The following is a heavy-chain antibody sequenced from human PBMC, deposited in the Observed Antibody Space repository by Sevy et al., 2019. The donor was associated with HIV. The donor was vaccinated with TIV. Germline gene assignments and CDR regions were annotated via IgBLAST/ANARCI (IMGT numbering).Heavy chain of an antibody. Sequence: GGSLRLSCAASGFTFSSYSMNWVRQAPGKGLEWVSSISSSSSYIYYADSVKGRFTISRDNAKNSLYLQMNSLRAEDTAVYYCARDMVGGVIDNTVPYYYYYMDVWGKGTTVTVSS. J-gene: IGHJ6*03. D-gene: IGHD3-10*01. CDR2: ISSSSSYI. CDR1: GFTFSSYS. CDR3: ARDMVGGVIDNTVPYYYYYMDV. V-gene: IGHV3-21*01.